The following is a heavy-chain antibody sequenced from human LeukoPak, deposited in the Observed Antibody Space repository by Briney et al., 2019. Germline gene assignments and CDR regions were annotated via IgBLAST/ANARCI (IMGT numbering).Heavy chain of an antibody. D-gene: IGHD3-22*01. J-gene: IGHJ4*02. CDR3: AREYYYDNSGFDY. V-gene: IGHV1-2*02. CDR1: GYTFTGYY. Sequence: ASVKVSCKASGYTFTGYYMHWVRQAPGQGLEWMGWINPNSGGTNYAQKFQGRVTMTRDTSISTAYMELSRLRSDDTAVYYCAREYYYDNSGFDYWGQGTLVTVSS. CDR2: INPNSGGT.